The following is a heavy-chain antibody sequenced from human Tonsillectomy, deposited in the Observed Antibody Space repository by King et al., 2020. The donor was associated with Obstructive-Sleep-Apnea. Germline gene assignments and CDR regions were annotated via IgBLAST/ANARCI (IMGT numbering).Heavy chain of an antibody. V-gene: IGHV2-5*02. CDR1: GFSLSTSGVG. CDR3: AHRTTYRYYFDY. Sequence: TLKESGPTLVRPTQTLTLTCTFSGFSLSTSGVGVGWIRQPPGKALEWLAVIYWDYVKLYSPSLKSRLTTTKDTSKNQVVLKMTNVDPVETATYYCAHRTTYRYYFDYWGQGTLVTVSS. J-gene: IGHJ4*02. D-gene: IGHD1-1*01. CDR2: IYWDYVK.